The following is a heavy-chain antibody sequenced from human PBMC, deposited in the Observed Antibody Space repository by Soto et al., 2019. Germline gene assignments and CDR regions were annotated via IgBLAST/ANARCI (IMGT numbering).Heavy chain of an antibody. Sequence: GGSLGLSCAASGFTFSSYAMSWVRQAPGKGLEWVSAISGSGGSTYYADSVKGRFTISRDNSKNTLYLQMNSLRAEDTAVYYCAKGIDIGGPRMITFGGVIGNFDYWGQGTLVTVSS. D-gene: IGHD3-16*02. CDR2: ISGSGGST. J-gene: IGHJ4*02. CDR3: AKGIDIGGPRMITFGGVIGNFDY. CDR1: GFTFSSYA. V-gene: IGHV3-23*01.